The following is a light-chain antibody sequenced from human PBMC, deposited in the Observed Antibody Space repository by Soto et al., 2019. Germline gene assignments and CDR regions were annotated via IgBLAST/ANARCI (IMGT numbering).Light chain of an antibody. CDR2: GNN. CDR1: ISNIGTNP. V-gene: IGLV1-44*01. Sequence: QSVLTQPPSESETPGQRVTISCSGSISNIGTNPVSWYQQLPGTAPKLLLYGNNERPSGVPDRFSGSKSGTSASLAISGLQSEDEADYHCAAWDDSLSGPVFGGGTKLTVL. CDR3: AAWDDSLSGPV. J-gene: IGLJ2*01.